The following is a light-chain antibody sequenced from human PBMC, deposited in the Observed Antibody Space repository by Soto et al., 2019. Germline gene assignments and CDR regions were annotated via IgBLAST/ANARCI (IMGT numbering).Light chain of an antibody. Sequence: EIVLTQSPATLSLSPGERATLSCRASESVSSYLAWYQQKPCQAPRLLIDDASNRATGIPARFSGSGSGTDFTLTINSLQSEDFVVYYCQQYDNWPPTFGQGTRLEIK. V-gene: IGKV3-11*01. J-gene: IGKJ5*01. CDR1: ESVSSY. CDR3: QQYDNWPPT. CDR2: DAS.